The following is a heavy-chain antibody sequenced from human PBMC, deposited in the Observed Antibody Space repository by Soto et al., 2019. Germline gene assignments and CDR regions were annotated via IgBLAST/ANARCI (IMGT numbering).Heavy chain of an antibody. CDR2: ISSSSSYI. D-gene: IGHD6-6*01. V-gene: IGHV3-21*01. J-gene: IGHJ4*02. CDR1: GFTFSSYS. Sequence: PGGSLRLSCAASGFTFSSYSMNWVRQAPGKGLEWVSSISSSSSYIYYADSVKGRFTISRDNAKNSLYLQMNSLRAEDTAVCYCARAGEYSSSSFDYWGQGTLVTVSS. CDR3: ARAGEYSSSSFDY.